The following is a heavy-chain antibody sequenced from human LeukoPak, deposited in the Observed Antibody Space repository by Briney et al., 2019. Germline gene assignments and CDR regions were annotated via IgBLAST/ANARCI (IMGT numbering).Heavy chain of an antibody. V-gene: IGHV3-33*01. CDR1: GFTFSSYG. Sequence: GGSLRLSCAASGFTFSSYGMHWVRQAPGKGLEWVAVIWYDGSNKYNADSVKGRFTISRDNSKNTLYLQMNSLRAEDTAVYYCAREPLLDYYDSSGQLDYWGQGTLVTVSS. CDR2: IWYDGSNK. D-gene: IGHD3-22*01. J-gene: IGHJ4*02. CDR3: AREPLLDYYDSSGQLDY.